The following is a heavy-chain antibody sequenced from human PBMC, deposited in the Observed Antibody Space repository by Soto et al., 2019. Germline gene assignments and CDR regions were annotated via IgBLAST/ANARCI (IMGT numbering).Heavy chain of an antibody. V-gene: IGHV3-48*01. J-gene: IGHJ4*02. D-gene: IGHD3-16*01. CDR1: GFTFSSYS. Sequence: LGGSLRLSCAASGFTFSSYSMNWVRQAPGKGLEWVSYISSSSSTIYYADSVKGRFTISRDNAKNSLYLQMNSLRAEDTAVYYCARYFIPLAGKVYSGRGTLVIGSS. CDR2: ISSSSSTI. CDR3: ARYFIPLAGKVY.